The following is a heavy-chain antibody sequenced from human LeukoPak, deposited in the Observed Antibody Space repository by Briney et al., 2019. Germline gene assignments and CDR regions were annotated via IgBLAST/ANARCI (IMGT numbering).Heavy chain of an antibody. V-gene: IGHV4-34*12. D-gene: IGHD4-23*01. J-gene: IGHJ4*02. Sequence: PSETLSLTCAVYGESLNYYYWSCIRQSPGKGLEWIGDIFDGKTINYNPSLKSRVTISAATSSQQFSLNWKSVTAADTAVYFCASGAWATRLNSWAQGALVIVSS. CDR1: GESLNYYY. CDR2: IFDGKTI. CDR3: ASGAWATRLNS.